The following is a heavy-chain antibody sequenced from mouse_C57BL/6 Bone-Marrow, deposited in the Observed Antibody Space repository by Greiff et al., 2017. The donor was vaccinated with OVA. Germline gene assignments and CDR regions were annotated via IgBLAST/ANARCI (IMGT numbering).Heavy chain of an antibody. Sequence: VQLHQSGAELVRPGASVKLSCKASGYTFTDYYINWVKQRPGQGLEWIARIYPGSGNTYYNEKFKGKATLTAEKSSSTAYMQLSSLTSEDSAVYFCARSGAFAYWGQGTLVTVSA. CDR1: GYTFTDYY. V-gene: IGHV1-76*01. D-gene: IGHD4-1*01. CDR3: ARSGAFAY. J-gene: IGHJ3*01. CDR2: IYPGSGNT.